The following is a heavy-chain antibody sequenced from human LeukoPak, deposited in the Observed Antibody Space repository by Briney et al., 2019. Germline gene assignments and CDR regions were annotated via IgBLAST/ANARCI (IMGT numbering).Heavy chain of an antibody. CDR3: ARGQSVEMATWTFDY. CDR2: ISSSSSYI. J-gene: IGHJ4*02. D-gene: IGHD5-24*01. Sequence: GGSLRLXCAASGFTYSSYSMNWVHLAPGKGLESVSSISSSSSYIYYADSVKGRFTISRDNAKNSLYLQMNSLRAEDTAVYYCARGQSVEMATWTFDYWGQGTLVTVSS. V-gene: IGHV3-21*01. CDR1: GFTYSSYS.